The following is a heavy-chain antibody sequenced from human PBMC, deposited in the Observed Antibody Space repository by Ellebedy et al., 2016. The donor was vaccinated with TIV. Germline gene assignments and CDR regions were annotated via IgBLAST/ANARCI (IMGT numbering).Heavy chain of an antibody. Sequence: GESLKISCVASGLTFSRYWMSWVRQTPGRGLERVANIKQDGSDKNYVDSVKGRFTISRDNAKNSLYLQMNSLSADDTAVYYCARGSGYCSSTSCSGETDWGQGTPVTVSS. J-gene: IGHJ4*02. CDR1: GLTFSRYW. V-gene: IGHV3-7*03. CDR3: ARGSGYCSSTSCSGETD. CDR2: IKQDGSDK. D-gene: IGHD2-2*01.